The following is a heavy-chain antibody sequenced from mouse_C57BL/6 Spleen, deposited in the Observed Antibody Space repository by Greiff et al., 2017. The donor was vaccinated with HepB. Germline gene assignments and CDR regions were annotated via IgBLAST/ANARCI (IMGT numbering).Heavy chain of an antibody. CDR1: GFTFSSYG. CDR2: ISSGGSYT. D-gene: IGHD1-1*01. V-gene: IGHV5-6*01. Sequence: EVKLVESGGDLVKPGGSLKLSCAASGFTFSSYGMSWVRQTPDKRLEWVATISSGGSYTYYPDSVKGRFTISRDNAKNTLYLQMSSLKSEDTAMYYCARGRVYYGSSYGGFAYWGQGTLVTVSA. CDR3: ARGRVYYGSSYGGFAY. J-gene: IGHJ3*01.